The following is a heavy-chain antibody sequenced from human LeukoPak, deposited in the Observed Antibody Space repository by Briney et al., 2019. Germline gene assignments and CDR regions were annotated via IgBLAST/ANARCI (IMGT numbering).Heavy chain of an antibody. Sequence: GASVKVSCKASGYTFTGYYMHWVRQAPGQGLEWMGIINPSGGSTSYAQKFQGRVTMTRDTSTSTVYMELRSLRSEDTAVYYCARDRGYNYLFDYWGQGTLVTVSS. D-gene: IGHD5-18*01. CDR1: GYTFTGYY. V-gene: IGHV1-46*01. CDR3: ARDRGYNYLFDY. CDR2: INPSGGST. J-gene: IGHJ4*02.